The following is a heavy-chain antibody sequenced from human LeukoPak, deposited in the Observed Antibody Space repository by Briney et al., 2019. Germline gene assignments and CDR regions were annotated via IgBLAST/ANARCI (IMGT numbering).Heavy chain of an antibody. D-gene: IGHD5-18*01. J-gene: IGHJ4*02. CDR3: ARDSRSRKSYGLDS. Sequence: SETLSLTCTVSGGSISSYYWTWIRQPPGKGLEWIGYIYYGGSTNFNPSLKSRVTMSVDTSKNQFSLKLTSVTAADTAMYFCARDSRSRKSYGLDSWGLGTLVTVSS. CDR1: GGSISSYY. V-gene: IGHV4-59*01. CDR2: IYYGGST.